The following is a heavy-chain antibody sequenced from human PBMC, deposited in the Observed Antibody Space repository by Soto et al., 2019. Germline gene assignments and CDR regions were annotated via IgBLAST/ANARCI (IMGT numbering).Heavy chain of an antibody. Sequence: QVQLVQSGAEVKKPGASVKVSCKASGYTFTCYDINWVRQATGQGLEWMGWMNPNSGNTGYAQKFQGRVTMTRNTSISTAYMELSSLRSEDTAVFYCARGPLTPFYYYYMDVWGKGTTVTVSS. CDR1: GYTFTCYD. J-gene: IGHJ6*03. CDR3: ARGPLTPFYYYYMDV. V-gene: IGHV1-8*01. CDR2: MNPNSGNT. D-gene: IGHD7-27*01.